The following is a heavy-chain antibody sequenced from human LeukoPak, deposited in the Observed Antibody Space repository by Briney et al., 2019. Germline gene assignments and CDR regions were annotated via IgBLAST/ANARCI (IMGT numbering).Heavy chain of an antibody. J-gene: IGHJ5*02. CDR3: ARWRGLALNNIWFDP. D-gene: IGHD1/OR15-1a*01. Sequence: GESLKISCKGSGYSFTSYWIGWVRHMPGKSLEWMGIIYPGDSDTRYSPSFQGQVTISADKSISTAYLQWSSLKASDTAMYYCARWRGLALNNIWFDPWGQGTLVTVSS. CDR2: IYPGDSDT. CDR1: GYSFTSYW. V-gene: IGHV5-51*01.